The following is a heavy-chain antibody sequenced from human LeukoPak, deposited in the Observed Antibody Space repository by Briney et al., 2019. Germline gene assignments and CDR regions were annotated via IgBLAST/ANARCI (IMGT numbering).Heavy chain of an antibody. CDR1: GYTFTSYG. D-gene: IGHD3-3*01. CDR3: ARGRFLEWLFQSSNAFDI. CDR2: IIAYNGNT. V-gene: IGHV1-18*01. Sequence: ASVKVSCKASGYTFTSYGISWVRQAPGQGLEWMGWIIAYNGNTNYAQKLQGRVTMTTDTSTSTAYMELRSLRSDDTAVYYCARGRFLEWLFQSSNAFDIWGQGTMVTVSS. J-gene: IGHJ3*02.